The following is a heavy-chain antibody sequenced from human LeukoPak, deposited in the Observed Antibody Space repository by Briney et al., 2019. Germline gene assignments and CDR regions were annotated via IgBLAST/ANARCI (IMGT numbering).Heavy chain of an antibody. CDR1: GFTFSSYA. CDR2: ISVSGGST. V-gene: IGHV3-23*01. J-gene: IGHJ4*02. CDR3: AKDWVVGGYYFDN. Sequence: GGSLRLSCVASGFTFSSYAMSWVRQAPGEGLEWVSGISVSGGSTFYADSVKGRFTISRDDSKNTLFLQMISLRAEDTAIYYCAKDWVVGGYYFDNWGQGALVTVSS. D-gene: IGHD1-26*01.